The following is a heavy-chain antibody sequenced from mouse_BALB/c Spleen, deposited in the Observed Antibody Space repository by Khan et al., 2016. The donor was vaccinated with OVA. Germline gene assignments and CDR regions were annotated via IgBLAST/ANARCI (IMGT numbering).Heavy chain of an antibody. D-gene: IGHD1-1*01. CDR3: ARVYGGEFDY. J-gene: IGHJ2*02. V-gene: IGHV3-2*02. Sequence: EVQLQESGPGLVKPSQSLSLTCTVTGYSINSDYAWNWIRQFPGNKLEWMGFISYSGNTKYNPSLKSRFSITRDTSKNQFFLQLNSVTTEDTATYYCARVYGGEFDYWGQGTSLTVSS. CDR2: ISYSGNT. CDR1: GYSINSDYA.